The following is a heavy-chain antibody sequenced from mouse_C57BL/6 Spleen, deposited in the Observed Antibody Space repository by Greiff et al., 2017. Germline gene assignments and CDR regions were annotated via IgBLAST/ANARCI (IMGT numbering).Heavy chain of an antibody. V-gene: IGHV3-6*01. Sequence: VQLKQSGPGLVKPSQSLSLTCSVTGYSITSGYYWNWIRQFPGNKLEWMGYISYDGSNNYNPSLKNRISITRDTSKNQFFLKLNSVTTEDTATYYCARGIYYDYDDVPFDYWGQGTTLTVSS. CDR3: ARGIYYDYDDVPFDY. D-gene: IGHD2-4*01. J-gene: IGHJ2*01. CDR2: ISYDGSN. CDR1: GYSITSGYY.